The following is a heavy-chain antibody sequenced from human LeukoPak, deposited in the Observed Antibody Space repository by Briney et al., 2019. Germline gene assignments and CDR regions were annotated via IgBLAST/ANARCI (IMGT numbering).Heavy chain of an antibody. Sequence: GGSLRLSCAASGFIFKDYWMIWVHQAPGKGLEWVANIKQGGSEKYYVDSVKGRFTISRDNAKNSLYLQMNTLRAADTAMYYCAKDAQPRSRWFDPWGQGTLVTVSS. D-gene: IGHD3-16*01. J-gene: IGHJ5*02. CDR3: AKDAQPRSRWFDP. CDR2: IKQGGSEK. CDR1: GFIFKDYW. V-gene: IGHV3-7*03.